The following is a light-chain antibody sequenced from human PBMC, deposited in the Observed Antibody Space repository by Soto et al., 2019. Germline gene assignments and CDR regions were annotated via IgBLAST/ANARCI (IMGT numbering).Light chain of an antibody. CDR2: DVT. J-gene: IGLJ1*01. V-gene: IGLV2-14*01. CDR3: SSYTSSSTYV. CDR1: SSDIGSYNY. Sequence: SVLTQPASVSGSPEQSITISCTGTSSDIGSYNYVSWYQQHPGKAPKLMIYDVTNRPSGVSNRFSGSKSGNTASLTISGLQAEDEADYYCSSYTSSSTYVFGTGTKVT.